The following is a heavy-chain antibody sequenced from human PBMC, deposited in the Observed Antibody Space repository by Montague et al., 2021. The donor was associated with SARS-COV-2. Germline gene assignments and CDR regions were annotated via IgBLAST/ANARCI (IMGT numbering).Heavy chain of an antibody. Sequence: SETLSLTCAVYGGSFSNYYWSWIRQPPGKGLEWIGEINHSGSTNYNSSLKSRVTVSVDTSENQFSLNLSSVTAADTAVYHCARAPPLYIAPSGAMDVWGQGTTVTVSS. J-gene: IGHJ6*02. D-gene: IGHD1-14*01. CDR3: ARAPPLYIAPSGAMDV. V-gene: IGHV4-34*01. CDR1: GGSFSNYY. CDR2: INHSGST.